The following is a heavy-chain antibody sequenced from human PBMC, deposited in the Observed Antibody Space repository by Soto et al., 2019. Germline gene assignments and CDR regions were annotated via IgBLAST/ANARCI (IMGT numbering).Heavy chain of an antibody. CDR3: ARYSSSLFGTFDY. CDR1: GFTFSSYA. V-gene: IGHV3-30-3*01. CDR2: ISYDGSNK. Sequence: GGSLRLSCAASGFTFSSYAMHWVRQAPGKGLEWVAVISYDGSNKYYADSVKGRFTISRDNSKNTLYLQMNSLRAEDTAVYYCARYSSSLFGTFDYWGQGTLVTVSS. D-gene: IGHD6-6*01. J-gene: IGHJ4*02.